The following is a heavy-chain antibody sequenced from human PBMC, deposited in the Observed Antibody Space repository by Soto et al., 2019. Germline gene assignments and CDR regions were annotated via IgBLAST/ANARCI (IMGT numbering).Heavy chain of an antibody. CDR1: GYTFTSYG. D-gene: IGHD5-12*01. V-gene: IGHV1-18*01. CDR3: ARDSPIGSTFRGYDAIDY. CDR2: ISAYNGNT. J-gene: IGHJ4*02. Sequence: SVNVSCKASGYTFTSYGISWVRQAPGQGLEWMGWISAYNGNTNYAQNFQGRVTITADRSTGTAYMELNSLRSEDTAVYYCARDSPIGSTFRGYDAIDYRGQGTLVTVSS.